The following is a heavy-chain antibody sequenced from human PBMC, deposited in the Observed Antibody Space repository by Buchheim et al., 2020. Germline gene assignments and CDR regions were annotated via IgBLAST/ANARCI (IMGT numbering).Heavy chain of an antibody. D-gene: IGHD5-18*01. J-gene: IGHJ4*02. V-gene: IGHV3-53*02. CDR2: IYSTGGT. CDR3: VREVDTAMMY. Sequence: EEQLVETGGGFIQPGGSLRLSCAASGFNVGSSYMNWVRQAPGKGLEWVSLIYSTGGTHYADSVRGRFTVPRDSPQNSSFLQMNSLKVDDTAVYYCVREVDTAMMYWGQGTL. CDR1: GFNVGSSY.